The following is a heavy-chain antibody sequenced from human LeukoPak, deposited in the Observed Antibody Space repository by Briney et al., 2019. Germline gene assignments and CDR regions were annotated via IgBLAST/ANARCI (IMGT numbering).Heavy chain of an antibody. J-gene: IGHJ4*02. D-gene: IGHD6-13*01. Sequence: PSETLSLTCTVSGGSIGNFYWSWIRQPPGKGLEWIWYIEESGNTNYNPSLKSRVAISVDTSKNPFSLKLSSVTAADTAVYYCARGSIDQQLAPRFNDYWGQGTLVTVSS. V-gene: IGHV4-59*08. CDR3: ARGSIDQQLAPRFNDY. CDR2: IEESGNT. CDR1: GGSIGNFY.